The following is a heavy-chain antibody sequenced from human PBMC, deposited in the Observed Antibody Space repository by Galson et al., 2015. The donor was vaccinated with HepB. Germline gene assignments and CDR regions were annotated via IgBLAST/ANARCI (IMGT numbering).Heavy chain of an antibody. J-gene: IGHJ4*02. V-gene: IGHV1-18*04. D-gene: IGHD5-12*01. Sequence: SVKVSCKASGYTFTSYGISWVRQAPGQGLEWMGWISAYNGNTNYAQKLQGRVTMTTDTSTSTAYMELSSLRSEDTAVYYCARDTTFGYSGYDPPNWGQGTLVTVSS. CDR1: GYTFTSYG. CDR2: ISAYNGNT. CDR3: ARDTTFGYSGYDPPN.